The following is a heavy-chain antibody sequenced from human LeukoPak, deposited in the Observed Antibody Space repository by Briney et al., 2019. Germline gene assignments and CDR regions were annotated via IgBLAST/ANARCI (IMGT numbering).Heavy chain of an antibody. Sequence: GGSLRLSCAASGFTFSSYAMSWVRQAPGKGLEWVSAISGSGGSTYYADSVKGRFTISRDNAKNSLYLQMNSLRAEDTALYYCARERYYYDSSGYPYGYYYMDVWGKGTTVTVSS. CDR3: ARERYYYDSSGYPYGYYYMDV. CDR1: GFTFSSYA. CDR2: ISGSGGST. V-gene: IGHV3-23*01. D-gene: IGHD3-22*01. J-gene: IGHJ6*03.